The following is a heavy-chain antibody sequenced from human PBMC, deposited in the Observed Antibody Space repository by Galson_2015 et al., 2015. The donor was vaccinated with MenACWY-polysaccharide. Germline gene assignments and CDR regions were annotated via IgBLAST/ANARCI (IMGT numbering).Heavy chain of an antibody. CDR3: TTWGRDVY. J-gene: IGHJ4*02. CDR2: IKSKYNGGTT. V-gene: IGHV3-15*01. CDR1: GFTFSNAW. Sequence: LILSCATSGFTFSNAWMSWVRQAPGEGLEWVGRIKSKYNGGTTDYAAPVKGRFSISRDDSQSTAYLQMNSLRTDDTGIYYCTTWGRDVYWGQGTVVTVSP. D-gene: IGHD3-10*01.